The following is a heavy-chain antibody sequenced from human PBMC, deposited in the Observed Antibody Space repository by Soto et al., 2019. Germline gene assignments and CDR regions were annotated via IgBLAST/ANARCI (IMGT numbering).Heavy chain of an antibody. V-gene: IGHV3-7*01. CDR1: RFTFSNYW. CDR3: ARDDLDY. CDR2: IKQDGTEK. Sequence: ESGGGLVQPGGSLRLSCAASRFTFSNYWMSWVRQAPGKGLEWVANIKQDGTEKYYADSVRGRFTISRDNAKNSQYLQMNNLRAEDTAVYYCARDDLDYWGQGTLVTVSS. J-gene: IGHJ4*02.